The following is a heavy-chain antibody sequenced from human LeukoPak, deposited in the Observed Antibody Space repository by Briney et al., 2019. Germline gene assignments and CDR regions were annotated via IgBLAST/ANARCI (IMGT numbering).Heavy chain of an antibody. D-gene: IGHD3-3*01. CDR2: IIPIFGTA. CDR1: GGTFSSYA. J-gene: IGHJ3*02. CDR3: ARGLFGEDAFDI. Sequence: SVKVSCKASGGTFSSYAISWVRQAPGQGLEWMGRIIPIFGTANYAQKFQGRVTMTRDTSISTAYMELSRLRSDDTAVYYCARGLFGEDAFDIWGQGTMVTVSS. V-gene: IGHV1-69*05.